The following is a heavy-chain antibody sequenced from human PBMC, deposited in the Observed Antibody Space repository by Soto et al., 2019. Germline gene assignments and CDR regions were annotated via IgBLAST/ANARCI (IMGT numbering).Heavy chain of an antibody. CDR2: IIPIFGTA. D-gene: IGHD7-27*01. V-gene: IGHV1-69*13. CDR1: GGTFSSYA. CDR3: VPNCLTGGERNRVDSGFDY. Sequence: ASVKVSYKASGGTFSSYAISWVRQAPGQGLEWMGGIIPIFGTANYAQKFQGRVTITADESTSTAYMELSSLRSEDTAVYYCVPNCLTGGERNRVDSGFDYWGQGTLVTVSS. J-gene: IGHJ4*02.